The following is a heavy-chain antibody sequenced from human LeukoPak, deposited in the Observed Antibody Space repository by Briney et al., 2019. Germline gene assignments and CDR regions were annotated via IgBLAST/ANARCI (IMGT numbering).Heavy chain of an antibody. CDR3: ARDVSAGGTTRFDP. D-gene: IGHD1-1*01. J-gene: IGHJ5*02. CDR2: INPNSAGS. V-gene: IGHV1-2*02. CDR1: GYTFTGYY. Sequence: ASVKVSCKASGYTFTGYYIPWARQAPGQGLEWMGWINPNSAGSNYAQKCQGRVTMTRDTSISTAYMEMSRLRSDDTAVYYCARDVSAGGTTRFDPWGQGTLVIVSS.